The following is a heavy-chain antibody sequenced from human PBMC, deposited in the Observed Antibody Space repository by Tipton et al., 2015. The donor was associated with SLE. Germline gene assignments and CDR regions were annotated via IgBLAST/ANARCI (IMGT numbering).Heavy chain of an antibody. V-gene: IGHV4-34*01. Sequence: TLSLTCAVYGGSFSGYYWSWIRQPPGKGLEWIGEINHSGSTTYNPSLKSRVTISLDMSKNQFSLKLRSVTAADTAVYYCARGTSSDILTGPFDSWGPGTPVTVSS. CDR3: ARGTSSDILTGPFDS. CDR2: INHSGST. CDR1: GGSFSGYY. J-gene: IGHJ4*02. D-gene: IGHD3-9*01.